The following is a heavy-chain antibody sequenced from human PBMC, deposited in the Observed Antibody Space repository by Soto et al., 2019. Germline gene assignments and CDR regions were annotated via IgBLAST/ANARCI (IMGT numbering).Heavy chain of an antibody. J-gene: IGHJ6*02. CDR3: AKGRIDFWTGYPDYYYYGVDV. Sequence: EVQVLESGGGLVQPGGSLRLSCVASGITFSNYAMIWVRQAPGKGLEWVSGISGSGGITYYSDSVKGRFTISRDNSKNTLFLPMNSLRADDTSVYVCAKGRIDFWTGYPDYYYYGVDVWGQGTTVTVYS. D-gene: IGHD3-3*01. V-gene: IGHV3-23*01. CDR2: ISGSGGIT. CDR1: GITFSNYA.